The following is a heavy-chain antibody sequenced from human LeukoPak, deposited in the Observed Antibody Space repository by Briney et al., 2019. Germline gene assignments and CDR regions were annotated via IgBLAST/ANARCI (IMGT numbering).Heavy chain of an antibody. J-gene: IGHJ4*02. Sequence: PSETLSLTCTVSGYSISSGYHYGWIRQPPGKGLEWIGSVHQSGSTYYDPSLKSRVTISIDNSKNQFSLKLTSVTAADTAVYYCGSQREWSLTEYHFDYWGQGTLVTVSS. CDR1: GYSISSGYH. D-gene: IGHD3-3*01. V-gene: IGHV4-38-2*02. CDR3: GSQREWSLTEYHFDY. CDR2: VHQSGST.